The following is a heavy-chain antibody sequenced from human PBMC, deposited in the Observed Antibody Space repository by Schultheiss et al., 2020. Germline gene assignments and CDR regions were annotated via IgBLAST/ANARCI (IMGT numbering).Heavy chain of an antibody. Sequence: SLKISCAASGITFDDYVVHWVRQAPGKGLEWVSGISWNSGSIDYADSVNGRFSISRDNAKNSLHLQMNSLRTEDTAVYYCARAYGSGSYYNGWGQGTLVTVSS. CDR2: ISWNSGSI. D-gene: IGHD3-10*01. CDR3: ARAYGSGSYYNG. V-gene: IGHV3-9*01. CDR1: GITFDDYV. J-gene: IGHJ4*02.